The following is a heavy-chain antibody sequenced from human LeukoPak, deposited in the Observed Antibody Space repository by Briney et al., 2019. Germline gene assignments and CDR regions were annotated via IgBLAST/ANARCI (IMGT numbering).Heavy chain of an antibody. V-gene: IGHV4-39*01. CDR3: ARHGSAAAGHGYFDY. D-gene: IGHD6-13*01. CDR2: IYYSGST. CDR1: GGSISSSSYY. Sequence: PSETLSLTCTVSGGSISSSSYYWDWIRQPPGKGLEWIGSIYYSGSTYYNPSLKSRVTISVDTSKNQFSLDLTSVTAADTAVYYCARHGSAAAGHGYFDYWGQGTLVTVSS. J-gene: IGHJ4*02.